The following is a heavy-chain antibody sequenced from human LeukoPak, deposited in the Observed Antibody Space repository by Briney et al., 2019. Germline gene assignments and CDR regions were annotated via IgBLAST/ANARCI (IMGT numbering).Heavy chain of an antibody. CDR1: GFTFSDYY. J-gene: IGHJ4*02. Sequence: KPGGSLRLSCAASGFTFSDYYMSWIRQAPGKGREWVSYISSSGNIVYYTDSVKGRFTISRDNAKNSLFLQMNSLRAEDTAVYFCASFQWLRYFDFWGQGTLVTVSS. CDR3: ASFQWLRYFDF. CDR2: ISSSGNIV. D-gene: IGHD5-12*01. V-gene: IGHV3-11*01.